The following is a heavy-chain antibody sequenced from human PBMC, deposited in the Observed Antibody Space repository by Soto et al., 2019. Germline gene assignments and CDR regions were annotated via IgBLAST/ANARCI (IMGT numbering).Heavy chain of an antibody. Sequence: PSETLSLTCADPGGSISNYDWSWVRQPAGKGLEWIGRIYTSGSTNYNPSLKSRVTMSVDTSKNQFSLKLSSVTAADTAVYYCAGTARRVAGDIMYVSLDPWGQGTLGTVYS. D-gene: IGHD3-9*01. J-gene: IGHJ5*02. V-gene: IGHV4-4*07. CDR1: GGSISNYD. CDR2: IYTSGST. CDR3: AGTARRVAGDIMYVSLDP.